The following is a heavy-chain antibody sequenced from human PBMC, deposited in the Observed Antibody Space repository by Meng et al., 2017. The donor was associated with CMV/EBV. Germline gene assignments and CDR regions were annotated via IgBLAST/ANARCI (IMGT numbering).Heavy chain of an antibody. CDR3: ARDGAAAGYYYYYGMDV. D-gene: IGHD6-13*01. Sequence: GESLKISCAASGFTFSSYSMNWVRQAPGKGLEWVSSISSSSSYIYYADSVKGRFTNSRDNAKNSLYLQMNSLRAEDMAVYYCARDGAAAGYYYYYGMDVWGQGTTVTVSS. CDR1: GFTFSSYS. V-gene: IGHV3-21*01. CDR2: ISSSSSYI. J-gene: IGHJ6*02.